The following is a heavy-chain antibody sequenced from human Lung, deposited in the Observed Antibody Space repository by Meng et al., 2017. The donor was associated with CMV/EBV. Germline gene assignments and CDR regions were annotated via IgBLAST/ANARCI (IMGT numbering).Heavy chain of an antibody. V-gene: IGHV3-7*01. Sequence: GGSLRLSCVASGFSFSKHWMSWVRQAPGKGLEYLANINLYGSEKYYMDSVKGRFTISRDNAKNSLFLQMNSLRAEDTAVYYCVTDQDRLGGIWGQGPMVTVSS. CDR3: VTDQDRLGGI. CDR1: GFSFSKHW. J-gene: IGHJ3*02. CDR2: INLYGSEK. D-gene: IGHD5-12*01.